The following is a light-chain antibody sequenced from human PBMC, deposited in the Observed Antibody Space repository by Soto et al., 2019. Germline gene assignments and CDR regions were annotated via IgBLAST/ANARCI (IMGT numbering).Light chain of an antibody. CDR1: SSDIGAYNF. CDR3: TSWTTSTTMI. V-gene: IGLV2-14*03. Sequence: QSALTQPASVSGSPGQSITISCTGTSSDIGAYNFVSWYQQHPGKAPKLMLYDVNIRPSGVSNRFSGSKSGNTASLTISGIQAEDEADYDCTSWTTSTTMIFVGGTKLTVL. J-gene: IGLJ2*01. CDR2: DVN.